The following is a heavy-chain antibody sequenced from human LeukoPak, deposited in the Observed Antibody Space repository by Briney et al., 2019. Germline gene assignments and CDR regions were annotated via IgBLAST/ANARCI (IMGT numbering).Heavy chain of an antibody. J-gene: IGHJ6*02. CDR2: MNPDSGNT. CDR3: ARGGALPPDYYFGMDV. CDR1: GYTFSSYG. V-gene: IGHV1-8*01. Sequence: ASVKVSCKPSGYTFSSYGINWVRQATGQGLEWMGWMNPDSGNTGYAQKFQGRVTMTRNTSISTAYMELSSLRSEDTAVYYCARGGALPPDYYFGMDVWGQGTTVTVSS. D-gene: IGHD3-10*01.